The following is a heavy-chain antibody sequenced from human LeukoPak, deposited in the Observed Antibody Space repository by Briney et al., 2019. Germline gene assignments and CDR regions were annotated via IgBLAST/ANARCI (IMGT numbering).Heavy chain of an antibody. D-gene: IGHD3-3*01. CDR1: GGSISSSSYY. CDR3: ASVTIFGVVARYFDY. CDR2: IYYSGST. J-gene: IGHJ4*02. Sequence: SETLSLTCTVSGGSISSSSYYWGWIRQPPGKGLEWIGSIYYSGSTYYNPSLKSRVTISVDTSKNQFSLKLSSVTAADTAVYYCASVTIFGVVARYFDYWGQGTLVTVSS. V-gene: IGHV4-39*01.